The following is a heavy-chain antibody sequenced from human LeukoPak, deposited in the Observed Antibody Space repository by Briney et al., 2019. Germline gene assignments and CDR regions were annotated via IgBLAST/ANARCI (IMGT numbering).Heavy chain of an antibody. V-gene: IGHV3-21*04. J-gene: IGHJ4*02. D-gene: IGHD1-26*01. Sequence: GGSLRLSCAASGFTFSSYSMNWVRQAPGKGLEWVSSISSGSSYIYYADSVKGRFTISRDNSKNTLYLQMNSLRAEDTAVYYCAREENGSYPWWGQGTLVTVSS. CDR2: ISSGSSYI. CDR1: GFTFSSYS. CDR3: AREENGSYPW.